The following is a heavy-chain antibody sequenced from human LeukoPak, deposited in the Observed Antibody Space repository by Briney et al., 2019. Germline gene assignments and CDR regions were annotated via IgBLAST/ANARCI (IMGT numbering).Heavy chain of an antibody. D-gene: IGHD6-19*01. CDR1: GFSFRSYA. CDR3: ARGTGWYVDY. V-gene: IGHV3-30*04. J-gene: IGHJ4*02. Sequence: GGSLRLSCSASGFSFRSYAMHWVRQAPGKGLEWLAIISFDGSNKDFADSVKGRFTISRDNSKDTLYLKMDSLRPEDTAVYYCARGTGWYVDYWGLGTLVTVSS. CDR2: ISFDGSNK.